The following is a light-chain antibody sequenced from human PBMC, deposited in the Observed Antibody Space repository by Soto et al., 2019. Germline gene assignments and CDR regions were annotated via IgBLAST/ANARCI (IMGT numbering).Light chain of an antibody. CDR1: QSISRS. Sequence: DIQMTQSPSTLSASVGDRVTITCRASQSISRSLAWYQQKSGKAPKLLIYDASSLESGVPSRFSGSGFGTEFTRPISGLQPDDFATYYCQQYQSYFLTFGPGTTVDMK. V-gene: IGKV1-5*01. CDR2: DAS. J-gene: IGKJ3*01. CDR3: QQYQSYFLT.